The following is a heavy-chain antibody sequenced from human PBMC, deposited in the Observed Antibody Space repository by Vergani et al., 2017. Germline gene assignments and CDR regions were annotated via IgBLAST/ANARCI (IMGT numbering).Heavy chain of an antibody. V-gene: IGHV1-69*02. CDR1: GGTFSSYT. J-gene: IGHJ5*02. CDR3: ARVEAAGPRYNWFDP. D-gene: IGHD6-13*01. Sequence: QVQLVQSGAEVKKPGSSVKVSCKASGGTFSSYTISWVRQAPGQGLEWMGRIIPILGIANYAQKFQGRVTITADKSTSTAYMELSSLRSEDTAVYYCARVEAAGPRYNWFDPWGQGTLVTVSS. CDR2: IIPILGIA.